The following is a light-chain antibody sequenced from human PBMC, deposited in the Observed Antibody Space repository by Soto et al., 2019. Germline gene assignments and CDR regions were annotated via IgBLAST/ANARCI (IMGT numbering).Light chain of an antibody. J-gene: IGKJ1*01. CDR2: DAS. CDR3: QQYHSYRT. CDR1: QSIRSQ. V-gene: IGKV1-5*01. Sequence: FHLTQSPSTLSASVGDRVTITCRASQSIRSQLAWYQQKPGKAPKLLIYDASSLQSGVPPRFSGSGAGTEFSLTITSLQPDDFSTYYCQQYHSYRTFGQGTKVDIK.